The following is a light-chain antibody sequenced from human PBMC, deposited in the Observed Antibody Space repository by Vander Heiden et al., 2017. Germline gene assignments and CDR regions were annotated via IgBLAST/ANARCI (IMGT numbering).Light chain of an antibody. Sequence: QSVLTQPPSVSGAPGQRVTITCTRSSSNIGAGLDIHWYRHLPGTAPKLLIYGNFKRPSGVPDRFSGSKSGTSASLAVTGLQAEDEADYYCQSYDNSLKSVVFGGGTKLTVL. CDR2: GNF. V-gene: IGLV1-40*01. CDR1: SSNIGAGLD. CDR3: QSYDNSLKSVV. J-gene: IGLJ2*01.